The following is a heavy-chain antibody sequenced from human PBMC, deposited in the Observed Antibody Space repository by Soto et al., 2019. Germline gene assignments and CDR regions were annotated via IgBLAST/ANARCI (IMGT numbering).Heavy chain of an antibody. CDR3: AKDTTTVTKLYYFDY. CDR2: ISGSGGST. V-gene: IGHV3-23*01. Sequence: GGSLRLSCAASGFTFSSYAMSWVRQAPGKGLEWVSAISGSGGSTYYADSVKGRFTISRDNSKNTLYLQMNSLRAEDTAVYYCAKDTTTVTKLYYFDYWGQGTLVTSPQ. D-gene: IGHD4-17*01. J-gene: IGHJ4*02. CDR1: GFTFSSYA.